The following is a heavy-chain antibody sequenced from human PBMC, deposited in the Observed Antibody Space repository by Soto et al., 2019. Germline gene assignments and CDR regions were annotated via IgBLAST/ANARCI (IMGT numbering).Heavy chain of an antibody. J-gene: IGHJ6*02. V-gene: IGHV3-30*18. CDR2: ISYDGSNK. CDR1: GFTFSSYG. D-gene: IGHD2-15*01. CDR3: AKDLEGYCSGGSCFYGMDV. Sequence: PGGSLRLSCAASGFTFSSYGMHWVRQAPGKGLERVAVISYDGSNKYYADSVKGRFTISRDNSKNTLYLQMNSLRAEDTAVYYCAKDLEGYCSGGSCFYGMDVWGQGTTVTVSS.